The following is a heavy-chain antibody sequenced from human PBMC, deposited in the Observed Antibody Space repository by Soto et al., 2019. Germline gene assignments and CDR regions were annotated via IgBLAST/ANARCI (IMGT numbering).Heavy chain of an antibody. V-gene: IGHV1-2*04. CDR2: INPNSGVT. CDR1: AYTFTDYF. Sequence: ASVKVSCKASAYTFTDYFMHWVRQAPGQGLEWMGWINPNSGVTNYAQKFQGWVTMTTDTSISTAFMELSSLKSDDTAVYFCARGDVVVVYGQRNYYILDVWGQGTTVTVSS. CDR3: ARGDVVVVYGQRNYYILDV. J-gene: IGHJ6*02. D-gene: IGHD2-2*01.